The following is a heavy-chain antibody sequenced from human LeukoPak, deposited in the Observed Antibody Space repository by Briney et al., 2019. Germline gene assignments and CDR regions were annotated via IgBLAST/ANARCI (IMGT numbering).Heavy chain of an antibody. V-gene: IGHV3-20*04. D-gene: IGHD3-22*01. Sequence: GGSLRLSCAASGFNFDDYVMNWVRQAPGKGLEWVSGTNWNGGSRGYADSVKGRFTISRDNAKNSLYLQMNSLRAEDTALYYCARSRHSYDSTGFPHYWGQGTLVTVSS. CDR1: GFNFDDYV. CDR2: TNWNGGSR. J-gene: IGHJ4*02. CDR3: ARSRHSYDSTGFPHY.